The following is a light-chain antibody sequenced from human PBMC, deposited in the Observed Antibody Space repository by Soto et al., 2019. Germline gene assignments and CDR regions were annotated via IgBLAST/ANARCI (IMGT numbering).Light chain of an antibody. Sequence: DIQMTQSPSTLSASVGDRVTITCRASQSISSWLAWYQQKPGKAPKLLIYDASSLESGVPSRFSGCGSGTEFTLTISSLQPDDFATYSCQQYNSYSYTFGQGTKLEIK. CDR2: DAS. J-gene: IGKJ2*01. CDR3: QQYNSYSYT. V-gene: IGKV1-5*01. CDR1: QSISSW.